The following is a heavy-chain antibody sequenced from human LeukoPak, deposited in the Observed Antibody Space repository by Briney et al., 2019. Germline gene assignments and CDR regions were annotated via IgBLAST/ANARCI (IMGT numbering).Heavy chain of an antibody. D-gene: IGHD4-23*01. CDR3: ARGSSGNSYRWVAFDI. V-gene: IGHV4-34*01. CDR2: INHSGST. J-gene: IGHJ3*02. CDR1: GGSFSCYY. Sequence: SETLSLTFAVYGGSFSCYYWSWIRQPPGKGLEWIGEINHSGSTNYNPSLKSQVTISVDTSKNQFSLKLSSVTAADTAVYYCARGSSGNSYRWVAFDIWGKGTMVTVSS.